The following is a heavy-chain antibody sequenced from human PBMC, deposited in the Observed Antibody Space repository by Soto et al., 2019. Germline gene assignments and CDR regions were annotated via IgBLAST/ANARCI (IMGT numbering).Heavy chain of an antibody. V-gene: IGHV1-3*01. CDR1: GYNFTQYT. D-gene: IGHD2-2*01. CDR3: ARDLYSSSFFWFDA. J-gene: IGHJ5*02. Sequence: QVHLVQSGAEVKKPGASVKVSCKASGYNFTQYTIHWVRQAPGQRLEWMGWITAGDGKTQYSKKFQTRVTIRSDVSATTVYMDLNSLRSEGTAVYYCARDLYSSSFFWFDAWGRGTLVIVSS. CDR2: ITAGDGKT.